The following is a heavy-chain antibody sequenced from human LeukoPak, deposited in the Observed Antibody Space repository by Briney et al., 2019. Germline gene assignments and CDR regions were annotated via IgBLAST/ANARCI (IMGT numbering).Heavy chain of an antibody. CDR3: ARGGDYYDSSGYGGDY. D-gene: IGHD3-22*01. V-gene: IGHV4-39*07. J-gene: IGHJ4*02. Sequence: SETLSLTCTVSGGSISSSSYYWGWVRQPPGKGLEWIGSIYYSGSTYYNPSLKSRVTISVDTSKNHFSLKLSSVTAADTAVYYCARGGDYYDSSGYGGDYWGQGTLVTVSS. CDR1: GGSISSSSYY. CDR2: IYYSGST.